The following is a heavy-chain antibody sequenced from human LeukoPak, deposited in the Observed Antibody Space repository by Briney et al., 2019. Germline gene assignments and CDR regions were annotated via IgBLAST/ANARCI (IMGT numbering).Heavy chain of an antibody. V-gene: IGHV1-69*13. CDR1: GGTFSSYA. CDR2: IIPIFGTA. D-gene: IGHD5-24*01. Sequence: GASVKVSCKASGGTFSSYAISWVRQAPGQGLGWMGGIIPIFGTAKYAQKFQGRVTITADESTSTTYVELSSLRSEDTAVYYCAREGAMATILFDYWGQGTLVTVSS. CDR3: AREGAMATILFDY. J-gene: IGHJ4*02.